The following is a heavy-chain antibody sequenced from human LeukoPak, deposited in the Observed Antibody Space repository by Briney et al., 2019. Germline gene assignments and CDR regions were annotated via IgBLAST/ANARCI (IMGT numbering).Heavy chain of an antibody. Sequence: SETLSLTCTASGGSISTYYWSWIRQPPGKGLEWIGYIYYSGSTNYNPSLKSRVTISVDTSKNQFSLKLSSVTAADTAVYYCARGRSRQWLVHDYWGQGTLVTVSS. CDR1: GGSISTYY. J-gene: IGHJ4*02. D-gene: IGHD6-19*01. V-gene: IGHV4-59*01. CDR2: IYYSGST. CDR3: ARGRSRQWLVHDY.